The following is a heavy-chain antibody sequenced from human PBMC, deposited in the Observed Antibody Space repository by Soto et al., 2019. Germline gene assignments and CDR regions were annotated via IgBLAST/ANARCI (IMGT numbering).Heavy chain of an antibody. J-gene: IGHJ5*02. CDR3: AKDQREGGNHYPGPWFDP. V-gene: IGHV3-23*01. Sequence: SCKASGGTFSSYAMSWVRQAPGKGLEWVSAISGSGGSTYYADSVKGRFTISRDNSKNTLYLQMNSLRAEDTAVYYCAKDQREGGNHYPGPWFDPWGQGTLVTVSS. CDR2: ISGSGGST. D-gene: IGHD6-25*01. CDR1: GGTFSSYA.